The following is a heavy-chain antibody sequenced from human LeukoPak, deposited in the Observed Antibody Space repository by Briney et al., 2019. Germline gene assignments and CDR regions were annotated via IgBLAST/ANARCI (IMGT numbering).Heavy chain of an antibody. Sequence: GRSLRLSCAASGFTFSSYGMHWVRQAPGKGLEWVAVIWYDGSNKYYADSVKGRLTISRDNSKNTLYLQMNSLRAEDTAVYYCARDITTESDAFDIWGQGTMVTVSS. V-gene: IGHV3-33*01. CDR3: ARDITTESDAFDI. CDR1: GFTFSSYG. CDR2: IWYDGSNK. D-gene: IGHD1-1*01. J-gene: IGHJ3*02.